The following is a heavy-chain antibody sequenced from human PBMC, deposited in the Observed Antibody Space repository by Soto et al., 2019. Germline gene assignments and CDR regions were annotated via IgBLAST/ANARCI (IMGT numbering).Heavy chain of an antibody. V-gene: IGHV5-51*01. J-gene: IGHJ6*02. Sequence: GEALNISSKGSRYTFTDYSIGCVRQLPGKCLERMGIINHGGSDTRYSPSFQGHVTITVDNSTSTAYLQCNTLKASDTAMYYYGRHISNFRYYYYTMGLWGQGPTVTVSS. CDR1: RYTFTDYS. CDR2: INHGGSDT. D-gene: IGHD4-4*01. CDR3: GRHISNFRYYYYTMGL.